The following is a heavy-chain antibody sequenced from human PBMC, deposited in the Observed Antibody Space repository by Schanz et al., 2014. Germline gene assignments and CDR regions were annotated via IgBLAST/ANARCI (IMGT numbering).Heavy chain of an antibody. CDR1: GFSFSSYA. Sequence: EVQLLESGGGLVQPGGSLRLSCATSGFSFSSYAINWVRQAPGKGLEWVSAISGSGGSTYYADSVKGRFTISRDNSKNTLYLQMNSLRAEDTAVYYCARGRVLESWGQGTLVTVSS. CDR2: ISGSGGST. D-gene: IGHD1-1*01. CDR3: ARGRVLES. V-gene: IGHV3-23*01. J-gene: IGHJ5*02.